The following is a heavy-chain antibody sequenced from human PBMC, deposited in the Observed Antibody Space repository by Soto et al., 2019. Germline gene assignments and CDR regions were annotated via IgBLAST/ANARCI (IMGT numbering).Heavy chain of an antibody. CDR1: GFTFSSYA. Sequence: EVQLLESGGGLVQPGGSLRLSCAASGFTFSSYAMSWVRQAPGKGLEWVSGISGSGGTKYHADSVKGRFTISRDNSKNTLYLQMNRLRAEDTALYYCAKDRLGATPYFFDYWGQGTLVTVSS. J-gene: IGHJ4*02. D-gene: IGHD1-26*01. CDR2: ISGSGGTK. CDR3: AKDRLGATPYFFDY. V-gene: IGHV3-23*01.